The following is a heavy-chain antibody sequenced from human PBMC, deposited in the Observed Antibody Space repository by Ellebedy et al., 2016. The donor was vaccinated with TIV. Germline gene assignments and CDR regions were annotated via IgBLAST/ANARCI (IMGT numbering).Heavy chain of an antibody. D-gene: IGHD1-1*01. V-gene: IGHV3-21*01. Sequence: GESLKISCVVSGFTFSSNSMIWVRQAQGKALEWVSSISSSSSYINYADSVKGRFTISRDNGKNALYLQMNSLRAEDTAVYYCARKPMNPTDLYGNFDHWGQGTLVTVSS. CDR3: ARKPMNPTDLYGNFDH. CDR2: ISSSSSYI. CDR1: GFTFSSNS. J-gene: IGHJ4*02.